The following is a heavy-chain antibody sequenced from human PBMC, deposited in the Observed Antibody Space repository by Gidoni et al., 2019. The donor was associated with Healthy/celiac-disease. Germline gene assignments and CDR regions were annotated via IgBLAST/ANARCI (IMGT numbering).Heavy chain of an antibody. CDR3: ARQTIAARLLDYGMDV. V-gene: IGHV1-2*02. CDR2: INPKSGGT. Sequence: QVQLVQSGAEVKKPGASRKVSCKASGYTFTGYYMPWVRQAPGQGLEWMGWINPKSGGTNYAKKFQGRVTMTRDTSISTAYMELSRLRSDDTAVYYCARQTIAARLLDYGMDVWGQGTTVTVSS. CDR1: GYTFTGYY. J-gene: IGHJ6*02. D-gene: IGHD6-6*01.